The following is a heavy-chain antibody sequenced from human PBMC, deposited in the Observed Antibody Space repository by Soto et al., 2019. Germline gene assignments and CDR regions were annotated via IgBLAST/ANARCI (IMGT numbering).Heavy chain of an antibody. CDR1: EGTIGSYD. Sequence: VAEGTIGSYDGSCILQHTGKGLEWIGYIYYSGSTNYNPSLKSRVTISVDTSKNHFSLKLSSVTAADTAVYYCARVLRSDSSSSCPVFAYWGQGSLVTGSS. J-gene: IGHJ4*02. D-gene: IGHD6-6*01. CDR3: ARVLRSDSSSSCPVFAY. CDR2: IYYSGST. V-gene: IGHV4-59*01.